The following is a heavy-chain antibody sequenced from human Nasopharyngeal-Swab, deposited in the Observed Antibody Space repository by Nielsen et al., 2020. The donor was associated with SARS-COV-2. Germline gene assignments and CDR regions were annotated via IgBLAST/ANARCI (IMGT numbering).Heavy chain of an antibody. CDR1: GFNLNRYW. V-gene: IGHV3-7*01. CDR2: IKQDGSEK. Sequence: GGSLRLSCAASGFNLNRYWMQWVRQAPGKGLEWVANIKQDGSEKYYVDSVKGRFTISRDNANNSLYVQMNSLRAEDTAVYYCARLWFGELLSWGQGTMVTVSS. J-gene: IGHJ3*01. CDR3: ARLWFGELLS. D-gene: IGHD3-10*01.